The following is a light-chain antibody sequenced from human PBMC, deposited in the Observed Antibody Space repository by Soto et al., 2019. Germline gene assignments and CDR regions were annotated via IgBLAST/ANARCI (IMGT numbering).Light chain of an antibody. CDR3: SSFTDRSIQV. CDR2: EVS. CDR1: SSDVGGYSY. J-gene: IGLJ2*01. Sequence: QSVLTQPASVSGSPGQSITISCTGTSSDVGGYSYVSWYQQHPGRAPKLMIFEVSNRPSGISYRFSASKSGNTASLTIYDLRPEDEADYYCSSFTDRSIQVFGGGTKVTVL. V-gene: IGLV2-14*01.